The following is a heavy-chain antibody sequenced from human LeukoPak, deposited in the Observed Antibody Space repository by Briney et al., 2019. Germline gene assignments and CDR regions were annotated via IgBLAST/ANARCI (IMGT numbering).Heavy chain of an antibody. J-gene: IGHJ4*02. CDR1: GYTFTSHH. CDR3: ARGRPTNLGGIY. D-gene: IGHD7-27*01. V-gene: IGHV1-8*01. Sequence: ASVKVSCTASGYTFTSHHINCVRQAAGQGLEWMEWMNPNSGNTAYAQKFQGRVTMTWDTSINTAYMELDSLRSEDTAVYYCARGRPTNLGGIYWGQGSLVSVSP. CDR2: MNPNSGNT.